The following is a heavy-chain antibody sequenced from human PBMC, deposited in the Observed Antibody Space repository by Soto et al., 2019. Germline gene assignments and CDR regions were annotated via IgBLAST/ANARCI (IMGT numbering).Heavy chain of an antibody. CDR2: ISYDGSNK. V-gene: IGHV3-30*18. CDR1: GFTFSSYG. Sequence: QVPLVESGGGVVQPGRSLRLSCAASGFTFSSYGTHWVRQAPGKALEWVAVISYDGSNKYYADSVKGRFTISRVNSQNTLYLKMNGLRAEDTAVYYCAKGLSGSGDEGDAFDIWGQGTMVTVSS. J-gene: IGHJ3*02. CDR3: AKGLSGSGDEGDAFDI. D-gene: IGHD1-26*01.